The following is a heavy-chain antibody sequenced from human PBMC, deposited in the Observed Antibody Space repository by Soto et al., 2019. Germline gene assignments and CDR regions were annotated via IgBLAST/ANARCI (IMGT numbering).Heavy chain of an antibody. CDR3: ARLTDTAMVTPDY. CDR1: GYTFTSYD. CDR2: MNPNSGNT. J-gene: IGHJ4*02. V-gene: IGHV1-8*01. D-gene: IGHD5-18*01. Sequence: ASVKVSCKASGYTFTSYDINWVRQATGQGLEWMGWMNPNSGNTGYAQKFQGRVTMTTDTSTSTAHMELRSLRSDDTAVYYCARLTDTAMVTPDYWGQGTLVTVSS.